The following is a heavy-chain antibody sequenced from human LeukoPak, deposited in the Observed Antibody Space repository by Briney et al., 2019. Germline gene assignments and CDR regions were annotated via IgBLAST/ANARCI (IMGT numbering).Heavy chain of an antibody. D-gene: IGHD6-13*01. CDR1: GFTFSSYG. Sequence: PGGSLRLSCAASGFTFSSYGMHWVRQAPGKGLEWVAVISYGGSNKYYADSVKGRFTISRDKSKNTLYLQMNSLRAEDTAVYYCAKEVIAAAAPDYWGQGTLVTVSS. CDR3: AKEVIAAAAPDY. CDR2: ISYGGSNK. J-gene: IGHJ4*02. V-gene: IGHV3-30*18.